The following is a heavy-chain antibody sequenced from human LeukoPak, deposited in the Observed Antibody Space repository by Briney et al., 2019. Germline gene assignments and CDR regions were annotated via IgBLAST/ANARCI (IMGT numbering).Heavy chain of an antibody. J-gene: IGHJ4*02. CDR2: ISYDGSNK. D-gene: IGHD3-3*01. CDR1: GFTFSSYA. V-gene: IGHV3-30-3*01. CDR3: ARDLGLRFLEWLFDY. Sequence: PGRSLRLSCAASGFTFSSYAMHWVRQAPGKGLEWVAVISYDGSNKYYADSVKGRFTISRDNSKNTLYLQMNSLRAEDTAVYYCARDLGLRFLEWLFDYWGQGTLVTVSS.